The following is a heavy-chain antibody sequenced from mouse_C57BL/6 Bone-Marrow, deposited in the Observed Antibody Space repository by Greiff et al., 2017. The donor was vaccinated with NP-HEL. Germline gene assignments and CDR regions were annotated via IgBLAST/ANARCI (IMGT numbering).Heavy chain of an antibody. J-gene: IGHJ1*03. CDR3: ARGNWDHFDV. D-gene: IGHD4-1*01. CDR1: GYAFSSSW. V-gene: IGHV1-82*01. CDR2: IYPGDGDT. Sequence: QVQLQQSGPELVKPGASVKISCKASGYAFSSSWMNWVKQRPGKGLEWIGRIYPGDGDTNYNGKFKGKATLTADKSSSTAYMQLSSLTSEDSAVYFYARGNWDHFDVWGTGTTVTVSS.